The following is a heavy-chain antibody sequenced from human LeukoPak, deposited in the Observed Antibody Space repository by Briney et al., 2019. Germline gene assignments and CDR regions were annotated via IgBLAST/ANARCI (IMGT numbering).Heavy chain of an antibody. V-gene: IGHV4-39*01. CDR3: ARQRVGHNWFDP. CDR1: GGSISSSSYY. D-gene: IGHD3-10*01. CDR2: IYYSGST. J-gene: IGHJ5*02. Sequence: PSETLSLTCTVSGGSISSSSYYWGWIRPPPGKGLEWIGGIYYSGSTYYNPSLKSRVTISVDTSKNQFSLKLSSVTAADTAVYYCARQRVGHNWFDPWGQGTLVTVSS.